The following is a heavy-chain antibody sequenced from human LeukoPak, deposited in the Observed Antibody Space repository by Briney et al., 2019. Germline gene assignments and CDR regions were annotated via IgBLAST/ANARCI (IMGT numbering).Heavy chain of an antibody. CDR3: ASPHYGSGSYYPFAY. V-gene: IGHV4-30-2*03. D-gene: IGHD3-10*01. Sequence: PSETLSLTCAVSGGSISSGGYSWSWIRQPPGKGLEWIGYIYYSGSTYYNPSLKSRITISVDTSKNQFSLKLSSVTAADTAVYYCASPHYGSGSYYPFAYWGQGTLVTVSS. CDR2: IYYSGST. J-gene: IGHJ4*02. CDR1: GGSISSGGYS.